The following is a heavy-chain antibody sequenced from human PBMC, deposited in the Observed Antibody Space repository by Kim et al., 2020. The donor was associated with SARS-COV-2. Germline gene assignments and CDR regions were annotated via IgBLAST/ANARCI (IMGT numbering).Heavy chain of an antibody. Sequence: KSRVTISVDTSKNQFSLKLSSVTAADTAVYYCARYSSGWNYYYYYGMDFWGQGTTVTVSS. V-gene: IGHV4-59*01. CDR3: ARYSSGWNYYYYYGMDF. D-gene: IGHD6-19*01. J-gene: IGHJ6*02.